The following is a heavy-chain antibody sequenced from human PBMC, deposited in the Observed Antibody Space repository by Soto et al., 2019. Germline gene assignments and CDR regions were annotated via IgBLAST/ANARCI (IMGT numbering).Heavy chain of an antibody. V-gene: IGHV4-31*03. CDR2: IYYSGST. D-gene: IGHD3-22*01. J-gene: IGHJ4*02. Sequence: KPSETLSLTCTVSGGSISSGGYYWSWIRQHPGKGLEWIGYIYYSGSTYYNPSLKSRVTISVDTSKNQFSLKLSSVTAADTAVYYCARTGQYYYDSSGYPFDYWGQGTLVTVSS. CDR1: GGSISSGGYY. CDR3: ARTGQYYYDSSGYPFDY.